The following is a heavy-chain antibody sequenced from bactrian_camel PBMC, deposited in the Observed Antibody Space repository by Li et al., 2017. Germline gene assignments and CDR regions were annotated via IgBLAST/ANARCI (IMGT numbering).Heavy chain of an antibody. CDR3: ATGRWKLSVYKVTN. D-gene: IGHD4*01. CDR2: IRSDGIL. V-gene: IGHV3S9*01. J-gene: IGHJ4*01. Sequence: HVQLVESGGTSVHGVPSPRLSCTASGFTVTISRIAWLRQTPGKEREGFAVIRSDGILAYSESVRGRFTISGDIAKNTVNLQMNNLKPEDSVMYYCATGRWKLSVYKVTNWGQGTQVTVS. CDR1: GFTVTISR.